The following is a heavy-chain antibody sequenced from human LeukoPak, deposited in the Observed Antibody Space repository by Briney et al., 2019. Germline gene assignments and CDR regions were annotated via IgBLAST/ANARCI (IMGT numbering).Heavy chain of an antibody. V-gene: IGHV3-48*03. CDR1: GFTFSSDE. CDR3: ARAFGNYDILTGYYNPPHFDY. Sequence: PGGSLRLSCAASGFTFSSDEMNWVRQAPGKGLEWVSYISSSGSTIYYADSVKGRFTISRDNAKNSLYLQMNSLRAEDTAVYYCARAFGNYDILTGYYNPPHFDYWGQGTLVTVSS. J-gene: IGHJ4*02. D-gene: IGHD3-9*01. CDR2: ISSSGSTI.